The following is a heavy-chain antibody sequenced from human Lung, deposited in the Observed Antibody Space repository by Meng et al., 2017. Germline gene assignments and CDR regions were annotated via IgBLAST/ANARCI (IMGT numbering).Heavy chain of an antibody. CDR3: ARRVHDGRHYHYFDY. D-gene: IGHD3-16*01. CDR2: IYYSGAT. Sequence: QLQLQESGRGLVKPSETLSPHGTDSGGSISSSSNYWDWIRQPTGKRLEWIGSIYYSGATYYNPSLKSRVTMSVDTSKNQFSLRLSSVTAADTAVFYCARRVHDGRHYHYFDYWGQGALVTVSS. J-gene: IGHJ4*02. CDR1: GGSISSSSNY. V-gene: IGHV4-39*01.